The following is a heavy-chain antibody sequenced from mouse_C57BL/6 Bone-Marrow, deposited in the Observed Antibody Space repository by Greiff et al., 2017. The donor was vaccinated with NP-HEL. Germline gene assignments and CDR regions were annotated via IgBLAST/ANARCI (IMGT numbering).Heavy chain of an antibody. Sequence: VQLQQPGAELFQPGASVKLSCKASGYTFTSYCMHSVKQTHGRGPDWIGLIDPHSGGTKYNEKFKSKATLTVDKPSSTAYMQLSSLTSEDSAVYYCARRRDYYGSSYDWYFDVWGTGTTVTVSS. CDR1: GYTFTSYC. D-gene: IGHD1-1*01. J-gene: IGHJ1*03. CDR3: ARRRDYYGSSYDWYFDV. CDR2: IDPHSGGT. V-gene: IGHV1-72*01.